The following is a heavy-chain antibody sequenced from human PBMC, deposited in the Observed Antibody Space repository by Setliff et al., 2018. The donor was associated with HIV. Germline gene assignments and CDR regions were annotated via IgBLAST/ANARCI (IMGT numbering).Heavy chain of an antibody. D-gene: IGHD7-27*01. CDR3: VRDLPELTGRSFDP. V-gene: IGHV4-4*07. CDR2: IYTSGST. Sequence: SETLSLTCTVSGDSISSYYWSWIRQPAGKGLEWIGRIYTSGSTNYNPSLKSRVTMSVDTSKNQFSLKLNSVTAADTAVYYCVRDLPELTGRSFDPWGQGTLVTVSS. J-gene: IGHJ5*02. CDR1: GDSISSYY.